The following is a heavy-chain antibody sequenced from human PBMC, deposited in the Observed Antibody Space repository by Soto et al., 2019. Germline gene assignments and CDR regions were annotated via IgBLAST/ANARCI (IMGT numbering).Heavy chain of an antibody. D-gene: IGHD2-15*01. Sequence: ASVKVSCKASGYTFTSYAMHWVRQAPGQRLEWMGWINAGNGNTKYSQKFQGRVTITRDTSASTAYMELSSLRSEDTAVYYCAKTLLGSELQGGYYYYGMDVWGQGTTVTVSS. J-gene: IGHJ6*02. V-gene: IGHV1-3*01. CDR3: AKTLLGSELQGGYYYYGMDV. CDR1: GYTFTSYA. CDR2: INAGNGNT.